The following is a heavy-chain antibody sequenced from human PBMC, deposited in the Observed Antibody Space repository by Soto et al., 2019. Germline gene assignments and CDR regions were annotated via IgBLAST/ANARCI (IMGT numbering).Heavy chain of an antibody. CDR1: GYTFTNYY. D-gene: IGHD6-19*01. CDR3: ARDLSSYSSGWYDL. Sequence: QVQLVQSGAEVEKPGASVKVSCKASGYTFTNYYIHWVRQAPGQGLEWMGIINPGGGRTNYAQKFQGRVTMTRDTSTSTVYLELSSLRSEDTAVYYCARDLSSYSSGWYDLWGRGTLVTVSS. V-gene: IGHV1-46*01. CDR2: INPGGGRT. J-gene: IGHJ2*01.